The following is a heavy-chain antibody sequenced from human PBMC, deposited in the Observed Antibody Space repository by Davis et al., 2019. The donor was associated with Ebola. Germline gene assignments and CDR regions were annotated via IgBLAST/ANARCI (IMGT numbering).Heavy chain of an antibody. J-gene: IGHJ1*01. Sequence: GESLKISCAASGFTFSSYAMTWVRQAPGKGLEWVSAIRGSGGATYYADSVKVRFTISRANSKNTLYLQMNSLRGEDTAVYYCAKGPLYYDTHWGQGTLITVSP. CDR1: GFTFSSYA. CDR2: IRGSGGAT. D-gene: IGHD3-16*01. V-gene: IGHV3-23*01. CDR3: AKGPLYYDTH.